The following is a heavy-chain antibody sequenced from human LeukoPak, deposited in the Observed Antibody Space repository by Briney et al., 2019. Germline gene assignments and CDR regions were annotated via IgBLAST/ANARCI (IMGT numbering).Heavy chain of an antibody. CDR3: ARRGVKTGYSSGWSPRGGNWFDP. Sequence: PSETLSLTCAVSSGSIFSSNWWSWVRQPPGKGLEWIGQIFHSGSTNYSPSLKSRVTISVDTSKNQFSLKLSSVTAADTAVYYCARRGVKTGYSSGWSPRGGNWFDPWGQGTLVTVSS. CDR2: IFHSGST. D-gene: IGHD6-19*01. CDR1: SGSIFSSNW. J-gene: IGHJ5*02. V-gene: IGHV4-4*02.